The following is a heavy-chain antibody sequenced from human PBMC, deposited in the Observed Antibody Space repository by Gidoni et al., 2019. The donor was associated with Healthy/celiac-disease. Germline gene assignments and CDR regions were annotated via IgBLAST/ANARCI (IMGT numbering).Heavy chain of an antibody. D-gene: IGHD4-4*01. V-gene: IGHV4-39*01. Sequence: QLQLQESGPGLVKPSETLSLTCTVSGGSISSRSYYWGWIRQPPGKGLEWIGSIYYSGSTYYNPSLKSRVTISVDTSKNQFSLKLSSVTAADTAVYYCARLDDYSNYAFDYWGQGTLVTVSS. CDR1: GGSISSRSYY. J-gene: IGHJ4*02. CDR3: ARLDDYSNYAFDY. CDR2: IYYSGST.